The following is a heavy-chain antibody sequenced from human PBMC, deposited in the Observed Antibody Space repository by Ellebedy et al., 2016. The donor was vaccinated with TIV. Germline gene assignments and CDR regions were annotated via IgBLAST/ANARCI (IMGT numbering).Heavy chain of an antibody. CDR1: GGSISSYY. CDR3: ARQVEGAYYYYYGMDV. J-gene: IGHJ6*02. Sequence: MPSETLSLTCTVPGGSISSYYWSWIRQPPGKGLEWIGYIYYSGSTNYNPSLKSRVTISVDTSKNQFSLSLSSVTAADTAVYYCARQVEGAYYYYYGMDVWGQGTTVTVSS. CDR2: IYYSGST. D-gene: IGHD1-26*01. V-gene: IGHV4-59*08.